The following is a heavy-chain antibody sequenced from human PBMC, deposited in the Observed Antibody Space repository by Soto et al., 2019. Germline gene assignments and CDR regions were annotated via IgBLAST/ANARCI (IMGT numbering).Heavy chain of an antibody. CDR3: ARRRAYFFDF. D-gene: IGHD6-25*01. V-gene: IGHV4-31*03. J-gene: IGHJ4*01. Sequence: SETLSLTCSVSGDSVSSLSHYWSWIRQRPGQGLEWVAYIYVNGDTYSNPSLRSRLSMSVDTAKNEFSLSLRSVTAADTAVYFCARRRAYFFDFWGHGTLVTVSS. CDR1: GDSVSSLSHY. CDR2: IYVNGDT.